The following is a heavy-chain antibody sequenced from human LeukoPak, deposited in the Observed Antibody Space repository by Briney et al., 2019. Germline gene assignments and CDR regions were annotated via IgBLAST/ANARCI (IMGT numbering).Heavy chain of an antibody. D-gene: IGHD3-22*01. CDR3: ARAIYDSSGYYFNY. CDR2: IYYSGSA. Sequence: PSETLSLTCTVSGGSISSSSYYWGWIRQPPGKGLEWIGSIYYSGSAYYNPSLKSRVTIFVDTSNNQFSLKLSSVTAADTAVYYCARAIYDSSGYYFNYWGQGTLVTVSS. J-gene: IGHJ4*02. V-gene: IGHV4-39*07. CDR1: GGSISSSSYY.